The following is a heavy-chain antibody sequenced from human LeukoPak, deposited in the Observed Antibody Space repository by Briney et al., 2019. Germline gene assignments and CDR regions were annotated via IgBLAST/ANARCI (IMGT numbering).Heavy chain of an antibody. D-gene: IGHD4-17*01. CDR3: ARDYGPTDY. CDR1: GFTLSSHT. J-gene: IGHJ4*02. V-gene: IGHV3-21*01. CDR2: ISGSSNYI. Sequence: GGSLRLSCAASGFTLSSHTMNWVRQAPVKGLEWVSSISGSSNYIYYADSVKGRFTISRDNAKNSLYLQMNSLRVEDTAVYYCARDYGPTDYWGQGTLVTVSS.